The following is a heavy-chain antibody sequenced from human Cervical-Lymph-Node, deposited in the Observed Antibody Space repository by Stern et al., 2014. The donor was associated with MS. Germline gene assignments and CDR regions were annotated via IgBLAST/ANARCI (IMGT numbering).Heavy chain of an antibody. J-gene: IGHJ4*02. Sequence: EVQLVQSGAEVKKPGESLKISCKLSGYSFTLYYIAWVRQMPRKGLEWMGVIYPYDSDTTYSPSFQGQVTISADKSITTAYLQWSSLRASDSAMYYCARHVQGFDYWGQGTLVTVSS. V-gene: IGHV5-51*01. CDR3: ARHVQGFDY. CDR1: GYSFTLYY. CDR2: IYPYDSDT.